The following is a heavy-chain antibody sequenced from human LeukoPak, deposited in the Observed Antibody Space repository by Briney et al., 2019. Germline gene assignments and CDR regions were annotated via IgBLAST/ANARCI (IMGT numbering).Heavy chain of an antibody. CDR3: ARGYYGSLNDY. V-gene: IGHV4-34*01. J-gene: IGHJ4*02. D-gene: IGHD3-10*01. CDR2: INHSGST. Sequence: SETLSLTCAVYGGSFSGYYWSWIRQPPGKGLEWIGEINHSGSTNYNPSLKSRVTISVDTSKNQFSLKLSSVTAADTAVYYCARGYYGSLNDYWGQGTLVTVSS. CDR1: GGSFSGYY.